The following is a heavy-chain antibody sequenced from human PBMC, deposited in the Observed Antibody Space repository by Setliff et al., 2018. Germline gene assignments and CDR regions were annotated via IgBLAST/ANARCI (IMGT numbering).Heavy chain of an antibody. Sequence: GGSLRLSCAASGFSFSSYAMTWVRQAPGKGLEWVSAISAGGGSTYSADSVKGRFTISRDNSKNTLYPQMNSLRAEDTAVYYCAKTRGSNWNFFYYMGVWGKGTTVTVSS. CDR2: ISAGGGST. CDR1: GFSFSSYA. V-gene: IGHV3-23*01. J-gene: IGHJ6*03. CDR3: AKTRGSNWNFFYYMGV. D-gene: IGHD1-1*01.